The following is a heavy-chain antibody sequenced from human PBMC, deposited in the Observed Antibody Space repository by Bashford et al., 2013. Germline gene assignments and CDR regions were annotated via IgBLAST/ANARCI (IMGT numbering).Heavy chain of an antibody. J-gene: IGHJ6*02. CDR3: ARNYALDV. Sequence: VRQAPGKGLVWVSTINSDGSTTRYADSVKGRFTISRDNAKNTLYLQMNSLRAEDTAVYYCARNYALDVWGQGTTVTVSS. V-gene: IGHV3-74*01. CDR2: INSDGSTT.